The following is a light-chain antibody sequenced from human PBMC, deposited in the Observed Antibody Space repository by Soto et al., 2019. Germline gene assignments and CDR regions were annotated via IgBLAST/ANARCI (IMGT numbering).Light chain of an antibody. Sequence: EIVMTQSTATLSVSPGERVTLSCRARQSVGSNLAWYQQKPGPAPRLLIYGASTRATGIPARFSGSGSETEFTLTISSLQAEDSAVYFCQQYNNWPTWTFGQGTKVDI. J-gene: IGKJ1*01. CDR2: GAS. V-gene: IGKV3-15*01. CDR1: QSVGSN. CDR3: QQYNNWPTWT.